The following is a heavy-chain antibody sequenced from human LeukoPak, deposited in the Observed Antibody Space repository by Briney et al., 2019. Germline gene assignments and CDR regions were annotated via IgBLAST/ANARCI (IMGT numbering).Heavy chain of an antibody. D-gene: IGHD1-1*01. V-gene: IGHV1-24*01. Sequence: GASVKVSCKASGYTFTSYYMHWVRQAPGKGLEWMGGFDPEDGETIYAQKFQGRVTMTEDTSTDTAYMELSSLRSEDTAVYYCATGGYDVYRDLGYIWNYWGQGTLVTVSS. J-gene: IGHJ4*02. CDR2: FDPEDGET. CDR1: GYTFTSYY. CDR3: ATGGYDVYRDLGYIWNY.